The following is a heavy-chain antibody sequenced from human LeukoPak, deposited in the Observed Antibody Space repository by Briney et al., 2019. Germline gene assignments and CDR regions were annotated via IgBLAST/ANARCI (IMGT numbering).Heavy chain of an antibody. J-gene: IGHJ6*02. V-gene: IGHV3-9*01. Sequence: GGSLRLSCAASGFTFDDYAMHWVRQAPGKGLEWVSGISWNSGSIGYADSVKGRFTISRDNAKNSLYLQMNSLRAEDTALYYCAKDRGGSYGYGIDVWGQGATVTVSS. CDR1: GFTFDDYA. D-gene: IGHD5-18*01. CDR2: ISWNSGSI. CDR3: AKDRGGSYGYGIDV.